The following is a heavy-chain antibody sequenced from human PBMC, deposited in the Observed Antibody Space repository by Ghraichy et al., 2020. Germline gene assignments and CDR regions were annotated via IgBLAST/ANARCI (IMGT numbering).Heavy chain of an antibody. CDR1: GFTFTSSA. CDR2: IVVGSGNT. J-gene: IGHJ6*02. CDR3: AAPSSPRLPHYYYYGMDV. Sequence: SVKVSCKASGFTFTSSAVQWVRQARGQRLEWIGWIVVGSGNTNYAQKFQERVTITRDMSTSTAYMELSSLRSEDTAVYYCAAPSSPRLPHYYYYGMDVWGQGTTVTVSS. D-gene: IGHD5-12*01. V-gene: IGHV1-58*01.